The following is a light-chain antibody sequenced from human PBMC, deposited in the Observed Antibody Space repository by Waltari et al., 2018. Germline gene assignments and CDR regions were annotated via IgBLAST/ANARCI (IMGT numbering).Light chain of an antibody. J-gene: IGKJ1*01. CDR1: QSVSRT. V-gene: IGKV3-20*01. CDR3: QKYETFPAT. CDR2: DAS. Sequence: EIVLTQSPGTLSLSPGERATLSCRASQSVSRTLAWYQQKPGQAPSLLIYDASTRATGIPYRFSGSGSGTDFSLTISRLEPEDFAVYYCQKYETFPATFGQGTKVEIK.